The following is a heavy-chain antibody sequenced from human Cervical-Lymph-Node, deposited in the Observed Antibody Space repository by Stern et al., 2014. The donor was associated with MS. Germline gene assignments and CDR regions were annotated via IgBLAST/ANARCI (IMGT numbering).Heavy chain of an antibody. CDR2: INPNSGGT. CDR3: ARGRGRFMALFDS. Sequence: VQLVESGAEVKKPGASAKGSCKASGYSISNYYVHWVRLAPGQVNEWVGWINPNSGGTNLAQKFQGRVTMTRETSISTAYMELTWLRSDDTAVYYCARGRGRFMALFDSWGQGTLVTVSS. CDR1: GYSISNYY. J-gene: IGHJ4*02. D-gene: IGHD3-3*01. V-gene: IGHV1-2*02.